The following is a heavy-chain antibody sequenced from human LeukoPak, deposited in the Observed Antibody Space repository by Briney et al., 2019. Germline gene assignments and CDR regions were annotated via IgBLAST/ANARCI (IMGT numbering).Heavy chain of an antibody. Sequence: ASVKVSCKASGGTFSSYAISWVRQAPGQGLEWMGGIIPILGTANYAQKFQGRVTITTDESTSTAYMELSSLRSEDTAVYYCARTGGLDGYNYYMDVWGKGTTVTVSS. J-gene: IGHJ6*03. CDR3: ARTGGLDGYNYYMDV. D-gene: IGHD7-27*01. CDR2: IIPILGTA. V-gene: IGHV1-69*05. CDR1: GGTFSSYA.